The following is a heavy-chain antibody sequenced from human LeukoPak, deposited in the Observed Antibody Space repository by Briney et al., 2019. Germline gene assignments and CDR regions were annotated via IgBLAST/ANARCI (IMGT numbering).Heavy chain of an antibody. Sequence: PSETLSLTCTVSGGSISSYYWTWIRQPPGKGLEWIGYIYYGGSTNYNPSLKSRVTISVDTSKNQFSLKLTSVTAADTAVYYCARTLRYFINWFDPWGQGTLVTVSS. J-gene: IGHJ5*02. CDR3: ARTLRYFINWFDP. D-gene: IGHD3-9*01. CDR1: GGSISSYY. CDR2: IYYGGST. V-gene: IGHV4-59*01.